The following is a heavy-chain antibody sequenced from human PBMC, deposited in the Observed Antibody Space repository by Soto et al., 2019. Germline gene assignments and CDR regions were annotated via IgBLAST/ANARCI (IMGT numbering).Heavy chain of an antibody. CDR3: AGGTNHNSSSWYTRYYYYYYGMDV. Sequence: ASVKVPCKASGYTFTSYDINWVRQATGQGLEWMGWMNPNSGNTGYAQKFQGRVTMARNTSISTAYMELSSLRSEDTAVYYCAGGTNHNSSSWYTRYYYYYYGMDVWGQGTTVTVSS. CDR1: GYTFTSYD. D-gene: IGHD6-13*01. CDR2: MNPNSGNT. V-gene: IGHV1-8*01. J-gene: IGHJ6*02.